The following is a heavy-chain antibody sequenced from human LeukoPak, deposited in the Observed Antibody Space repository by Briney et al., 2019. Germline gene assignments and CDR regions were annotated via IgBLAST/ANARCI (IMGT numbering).Heavy chain of an antibody. V-gene: IGHV4-31*03. CDR3: ARLNYYDSSGTHY. CDR1: GGSISSGGYY. CDR2: IYYSGDT. Sequence: SETLSLTCMVSGGSISSGGYYWSWIRQHPGKGLEWIGYIYYSGDTYYNPSLKSRVTISVDTSKNQFSLKLSSVTAADTAVYYCARLNYYDSSGTHYWGQGTLVTVSS. D-gene: IGHD3-22*01. J-gene: IGHJ4*02.